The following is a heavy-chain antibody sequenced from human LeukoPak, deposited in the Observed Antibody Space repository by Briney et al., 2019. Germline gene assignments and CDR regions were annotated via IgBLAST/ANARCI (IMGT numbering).Heavy chain of an antibody. CDR2: IRSKAYGGTT. D-gene: IGHD1-26*01. J-gene: IGHJ4*02. CDR1: GFTFGDYA. CDR3: TRFVGVGATVLAVFDY. Sequence: PGGSLRLSCTASGFTFGDYAMSWVRQAPGKGLEWVGFIRSKAYGGTTEYAASVKGRFTISRDDSKSIAYLQMNSLKTEDTAVYYCTRFVGVGATVLAVFDYWGQGTLVTASS. V-gene: IGHV3-49*04.